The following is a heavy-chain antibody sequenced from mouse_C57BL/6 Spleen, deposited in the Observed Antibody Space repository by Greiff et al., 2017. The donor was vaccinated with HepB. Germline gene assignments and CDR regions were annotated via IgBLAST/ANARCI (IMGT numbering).Heavy chain of an antibody. CDR1: GYSITSGYY. CDR3: ARSYDYDRAWFAY. D-gene: IGHD2-4*01. Sequence: VQLQQSGPGLVKPSQSLSLTCSVTGYSITSGYYWNWIRQFPGNKLEWMGYISYDGSNNYNPSLKNRISITRDTSKNQFFLKLNSVTTEDTATYYCARSYDYDRAWFAYWGQGTLVTVSA. CDR2: ISYDGSN. V-gene: IGHV3-6*01. J-gene: IGHJ3*01.